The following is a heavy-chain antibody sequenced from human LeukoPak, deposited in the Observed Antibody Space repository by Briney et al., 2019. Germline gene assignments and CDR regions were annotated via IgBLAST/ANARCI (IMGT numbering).Heavy chain of an antibody. Sequence: PRGSLRLSCAASGFSFSGHWMHWARQLPGKGLVWVSRISPTGSTTSYADSAKGRFTVSRDNAKNTLYLQVNNLRAEDTAVYYCARGPSSNWSGLDFWGQGTLLTVSS. D-gene: IGHD6-13*01. CDR2: ISPTGSTT. V-gene: IGHV3-74*01. CDR1: GFSFSGHW. CDR3: ARGPSSNWSGLDF. J-gene: IGHJ4*02.